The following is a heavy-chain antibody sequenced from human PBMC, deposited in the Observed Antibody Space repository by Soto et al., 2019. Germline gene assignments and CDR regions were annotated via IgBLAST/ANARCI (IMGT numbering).Heavy chain of an antibody. CDR2: INPNSGGT. J-gene: IGHJ6*03. Sequence: ASVKVSCKASVYTFTGYYMHWVRQAPGQGLEWMGWINPNSGGTNYAQKFQGWVTMTRDTSISTAYMELSRLRSDDTAVYYCARGDSYGYAYYYYYMDVWGKGTTVTVSS. D-gene: IGHD5-18*01. V-gene: IGHV1-2*04. CDR1: VYTFTGYY. CDR3: ARGDSYGYAYYYYYMDV.